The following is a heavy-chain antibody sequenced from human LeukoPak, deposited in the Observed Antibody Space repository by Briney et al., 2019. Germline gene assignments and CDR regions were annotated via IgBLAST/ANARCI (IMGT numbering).Heavy chain of an antibody. J-gene: IGHJ4*02. CDR2: IKSKTDGGTT. D-gene: IGHD4-17*01. V-gene: IGHV3-15*01. CDR1: GFTFTSYA. CDR3: TSPPTGY. Sequence: GGSLRLSCAASGFTFTSYAMTWVRQAPGKGLEWVGRIKSKTDGGTTDYAAPVKGRFTISRDDSKNTLYLQMNSLKTEDTAVYYCTSPPTGYWGQGTLVTVSS.